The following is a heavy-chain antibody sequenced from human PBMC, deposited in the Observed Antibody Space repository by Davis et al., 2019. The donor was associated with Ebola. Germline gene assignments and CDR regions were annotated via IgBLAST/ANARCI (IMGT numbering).Heavy chain of an antibody. V-gene: IGHV3-23*01. D-gene: IGHD3-3*01. CDR1: GFTFSSYA. J-gene: IGHJ5*02. CDR2: ISGSGGST. Sequence: GESLKISCAASGFTFSSYAMSWVRQAPGKGLEWVSAISGSGGSTYYADSVKGRFTISRDNAKNTLYLQMNSLRAEDTAVYYCARGVTIFGVANNWFDPWGQGTLVTVSS. CDR3: ARGVTIFGVANNWFDP.